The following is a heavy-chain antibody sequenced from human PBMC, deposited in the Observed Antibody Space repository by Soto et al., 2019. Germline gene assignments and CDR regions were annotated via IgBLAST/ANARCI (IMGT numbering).Heavy chain of an antibody. J-gene: IGHJ5*02. Sequence: SETLSLTCAVSGGSISSGTWWSWVRQPPGRGLEWIGEIYHSGSPNYNPSLKSRVTMSVDKSKNLFSLRLSSVTAADSALYYCARRVPAAPNWFDPWRQGTLVTVSS. CDR1: GGSISSGTW. D-gene: IGHD2-2*01. CDR2: IYHSGSP. CDR3: ARRVPAAPNWFDP. V-gene: IGHV4-4*02.